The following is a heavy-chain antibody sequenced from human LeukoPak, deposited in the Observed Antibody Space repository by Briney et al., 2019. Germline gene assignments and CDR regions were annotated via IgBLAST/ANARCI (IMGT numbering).Heavy chain of an antibody. J-gene: IGHJ4*02. Sequence: ASVKVSCKASAYTFTTSAMNWVRQAPGQGLEWMGWINTNTGNPTYAQGFTGRFVFSLDTSVSTAYLQISSLKAEDTAVYYCARASDGYYDSSGYVGGGYFDYWGQGTLVTVSS. V-gene: IGHV7-4-1*02. CDR1: AYTFTTSA. D-gene: IGHD3-22*01. CDR2: INTNTGNP. CDR3: ARASDGYYDSSGYVGGGYFDY.